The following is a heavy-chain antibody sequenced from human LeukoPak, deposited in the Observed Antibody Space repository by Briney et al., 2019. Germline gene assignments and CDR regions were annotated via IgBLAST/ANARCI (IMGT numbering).Heavy chain of an antibody. J-gene: IGHJ3*02. CDR2: ISGSGGST. CDR1: GFTFSSYA. CDR3: AKDYITIFGVVGDAFDI. D-gene: IGHD3-3*01. Sequence: PGGSLRLSCAASGFTFSSYAMSWVRQAPGKGLEWVSAISGSGGSTYYADSVKGRFTISRDNSKNTLYLQMYSLRAEDTAVYYCAKDYITIFGVVGDAFDIWGQGTMVTVSS. V-gene: IGHV3-23*01.